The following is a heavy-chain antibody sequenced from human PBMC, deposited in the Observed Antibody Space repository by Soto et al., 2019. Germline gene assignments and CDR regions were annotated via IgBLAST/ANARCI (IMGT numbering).Heavy chain of an antibody. J-gene: IGHJ4*02. CDR3: AGEPKYYDILTGYYIFGAFDY. CDR2: IIPIFGTA. CDR1: GGTFSSYA. D-gene: IGHD3-9*01. Sequence: SVKVSCKASGGTFSSYAISWVRQAPGQGLEWMGGIIPIFGTANYAQKFQGRVTITADESTSTAYMELSSLRSEDTAVYYCAGEPKYYDILTGYYIFGAFDYWGQGTLVTVSS. V-gene: IGHV1-69*13.